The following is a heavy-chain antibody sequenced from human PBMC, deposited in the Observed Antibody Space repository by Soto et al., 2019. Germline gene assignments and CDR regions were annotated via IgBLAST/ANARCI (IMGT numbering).Heavy chain of an antibody. Sequence: PGGSLRLSCAASVFTFSSYGMHWVGQPPGKGLEWVAVISYDGSNKYYGDSVKGRFTISRDTSKNTLYLQMNSLGAGETAVYDCAKLRITMIVAQIDYYYYGNDVWGQGTTVTVSS. CDR2: ISYDGSNK. V-gene: IGHV3-30*18. CDR3: AKLRITMIVAQIDYYYYGNDV. J-gene: IGHJ6*02. D-gene: IGHD3-22*01. CDR1: VFTFSSYG.